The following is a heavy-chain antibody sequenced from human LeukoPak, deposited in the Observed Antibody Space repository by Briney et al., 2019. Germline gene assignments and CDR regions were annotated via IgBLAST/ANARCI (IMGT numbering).Heavy chain of an antibody. Sequence: GGSLRLSCAASGFTFSSYWMSWVRQAPGKGLEWVADIKQDGSEKYYVDSVKGRFTISRDNAKNSLYLQMNSLRAEDTAVYYCARVGDYDWFDPWGQGTLVTVSS. CDR2: IKQDGSEK. D-gene: IGHD4-17*01. CDR1: GFTFSSYW. V-gene: IGHV3-7*01. CDR3: ARVGDYDWFDP. J-gene: IGHJ5*02.